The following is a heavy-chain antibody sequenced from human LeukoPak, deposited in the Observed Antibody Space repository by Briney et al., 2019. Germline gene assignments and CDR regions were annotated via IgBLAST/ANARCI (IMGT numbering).Heavy chain of an antibody. D-gene: IGHD3-22*01. CDR3: AKEKKYYYDGSGYPGYDY. Sequence: GGSLRLSCAASGFTFSSYAMSWVRQAPGKGLEWVSAISGSGGSTYYADSVKGRFTISRDNSKNTLYLQMNSLRAEDTAVYYCAKEKKYYYDGSGYPGYDYWGQGTLVTVSS. J-gene: IGHJ4*02. CDR2: ISGSGGST. CDR1: GFTFSSYA. V-gene: IGHV3-23*01.